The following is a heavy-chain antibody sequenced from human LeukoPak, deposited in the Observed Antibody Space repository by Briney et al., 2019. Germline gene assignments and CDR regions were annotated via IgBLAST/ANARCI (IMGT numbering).Heavy chain of an antibody. CDR1: GGPFSGYY. CDR3: ARGQDTAMVQYYFDY. Sequence: SETLSLTCAVYGGPFSGYYWSWIRQPPGKGLEWIGEINHSGSTNYNPSLKSRVTISVDTSKNQFSLKLSSVTAADTAVYYCARGQDTAMVQYYFDYWGQGTLVTVSS. V-gene: IGHV4-34*01. CDR2: INHSGST. D-gene: IGHD5-18*01. J-gene: IGHJ4*02.